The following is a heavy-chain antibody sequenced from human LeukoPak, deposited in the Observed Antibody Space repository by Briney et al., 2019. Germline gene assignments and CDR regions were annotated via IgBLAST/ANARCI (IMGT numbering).Heavy chain of an antibody. CDR2: IYYSGTT. CDR3: ARQTGFWSGYQLYFDY. J-gene: IGHJ4*02. Sequence: SETLSLTCTVSGGSITSRSYYWGWIRQPPGKRLEWIGSIYYSGTTYYNPSLESRVAISVDTSKNQFSLRLTSVTAADTAVYFCARQTGFWSGYQLYFDYWGQGSLVTVSS. V-gene: IGHV4-39*01. D-gene: IGHD3-3*01. CDR1: GGSITSRSYY.